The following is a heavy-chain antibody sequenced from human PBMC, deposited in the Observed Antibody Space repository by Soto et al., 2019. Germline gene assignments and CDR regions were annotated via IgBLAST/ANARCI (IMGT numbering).Heavy chain of an antibody. CDR2: ISGSGVST. Sequence: EVQLLESGGGLVQPGGSLRLSCAASGFTFNTYALTWVRQAPGKGLEWVSAISGSGVSTYYADSVKGRFSIARDSSKNTLYLQINNLRAENTAVYYCAREPPGYCTGDGCYPVGHHYYCMDVWGQGTTVTVSS. D-gene: IGHD2-15*01. V-gene: IGHV3-23*01. CDR3: AREPPGYCTGDGCYPVGHHYYCMDV. J-gene: IGHJ6*02. CDR1: GFTFNTYA.